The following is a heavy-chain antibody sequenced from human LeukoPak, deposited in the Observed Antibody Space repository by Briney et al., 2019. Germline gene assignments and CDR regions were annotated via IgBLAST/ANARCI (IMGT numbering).Heavy chain of an antibody. Sequence: ASVKVSCKASGYTFTSYDINWVRQATGQGLEWMGWMNPNSGNTGYAQKFQGRVAMTRNTSISTAYMELSSLRSEDTAVYYCARCNPTHSFYYDSSGPSDYWGQGTLVTVSS. CDR1: GYTFTSYD. J-gene: IGHJ4*02. CDR3: ARCNPTHSFYYDSSGPSDY. CDR2: MNPNSGNT. D-gene: IGHD3-22*01. V-gene: IGHV1-8*01.